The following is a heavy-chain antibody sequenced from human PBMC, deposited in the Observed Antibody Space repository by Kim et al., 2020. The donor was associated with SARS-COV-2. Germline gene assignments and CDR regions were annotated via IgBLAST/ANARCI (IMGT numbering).Heavy chain of an antibody. CDR2: INPNSGGT. J-gene: IGHJ6*02. CDR1: GYTFTGYY. CDR3: ARVSYSSSVPRNYYYYGMDV. V-gene: IGHV1-2*06. Sequence: ASVKVSCKASGYTFTGYYMHWVRQAPGQGLEWMGRINPNSGGTNYAQKFQGRVTMTRDTSISTAYMELSRLRSDDTAVYYCARVSYSSSVPRNYYYYGMDVWGQGTTVTVSS. D-gene: IGHD6-6*01.